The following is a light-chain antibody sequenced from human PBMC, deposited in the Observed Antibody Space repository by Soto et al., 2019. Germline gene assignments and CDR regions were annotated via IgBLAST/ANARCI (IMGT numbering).Light chain of an antibody. J-gene: IGKJ5*01. Sequence: IVLTQSPDTLSLSPGETATLSCRASESLSTYLGWYQQRPGQAPRLLIYDASYRATGIPARFSGSGSGTDFTLTISGLEPEDFSVYYCQQRDKWPITFGQGTRLEN. CDR3: QQRDKWPIT. CDR2: DAS. CDR1: ESLSTY. V-gene: IGKV3-11*01.